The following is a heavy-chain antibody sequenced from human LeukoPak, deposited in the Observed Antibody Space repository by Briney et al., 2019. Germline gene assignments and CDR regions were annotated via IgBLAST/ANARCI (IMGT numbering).Heavy chain of an antibody. Sequence: AAVKVSCKASGYTFTSYGISWVRQAPGQGLEWMGIINPSGGSTSYAQKFQGRVTMTEDTSTDTAYMELSSLRSEDTAVYYCATDLLYYDILTGYRTYNWFDPWGQGTLVTVSS. D-gene: IGHD3-9*01. CDR1: GYTFTSYG. V-gene: IGHV1-46*01. CDR3: ATDLLYYDILTGYRTYNWFDP. CDR2: INPSGGST. J-gene: IGHJ5*02.